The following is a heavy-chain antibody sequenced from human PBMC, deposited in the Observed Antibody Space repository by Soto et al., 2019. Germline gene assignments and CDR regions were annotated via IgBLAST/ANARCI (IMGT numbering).Heavy chain of an antibody. Sequence: QVQLVQSGAEVKKPGSSVKVSCKASGGTFSSYAISWVRQAPGQGLEWMGGIIPIFGTANYAQKFQGRVTITADESPSTAYMELSSLRSEDTAVYYCARPPYSRSSLWSAFDIWGQGTMVTVSS. CDR2: IIPIFGTA. CDR3: ARPPYSRSSLWSAFDI. V-gene: IGHV1-69*01. CDR1: GGTFSSYA. D-gene: IGHD6-6*01. J-gene: IGHJ3*02.